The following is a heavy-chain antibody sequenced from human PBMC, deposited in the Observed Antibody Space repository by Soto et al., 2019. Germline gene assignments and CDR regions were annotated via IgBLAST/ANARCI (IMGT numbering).Heavy chain of an antibody. J-gene: IGHJ4*02. V-gene: IGHV4-30-4*01. CDR3: ASRGTTTECSGGSCYARGFDY. CDR1: GGSISSGDYY. D-gene: IGHD2-15*01. Sequence: QVQLQESGPGLVKPSQTLSLTCTVSGGSISSGDYYWSWIRQPPGKGLEWIGYIYYSGSTYYNPSLMSQVTVSVDTSTNQFSRQLSSVTAADTAVYYCASRGTTTECSGGSCYARGFDYWGQGTLVTVSS. CDR2: IYYSGST.